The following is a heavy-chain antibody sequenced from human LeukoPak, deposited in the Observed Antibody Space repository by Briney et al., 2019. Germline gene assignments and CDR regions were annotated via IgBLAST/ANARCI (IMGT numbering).Heavy chain of an antibody. CDR3: AELGITMIGGV. V-gene: IGHV1-2*02. CDR1: GYTFTGYY. J-gene: IGHJ6*04. Sequence: GASVKVSCKASGYTFTGYYMHWVRQAPGQGLEWMGWINPNRGGTNYAQKFQGRVTMTRDTSIRTAYMELSRLRSDDTAVYYCAELGITMIGGVWGKGTTVTISS. D-gene: IGHD3-10*02. CDR2: INPNRGGT.